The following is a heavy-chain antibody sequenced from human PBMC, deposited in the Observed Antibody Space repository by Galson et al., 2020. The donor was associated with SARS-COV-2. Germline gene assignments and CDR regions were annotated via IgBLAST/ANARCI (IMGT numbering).Heavy chain of an antibody. J-gene: IGHJ4*02. CDR2: IKGDGSET. CDR1: GFTFNDFW. D-gene: IGHD6-19*01. CDR3: SREGWQGGY. Sequence: GESLKIPCEVPGFTFNDFWLSWFRPAPGKGPEWVVTIKGDGSETNYADFVKGRFYISRDNAANSLYLQMNSLGVEDSAVDYCSREGWQGGYWGQGTRVTVSS. V-gene: IGHV3-7*01.